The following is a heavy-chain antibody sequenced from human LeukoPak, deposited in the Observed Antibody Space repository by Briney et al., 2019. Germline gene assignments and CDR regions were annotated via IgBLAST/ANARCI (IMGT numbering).Heavy chain of an antibody. J-gene: IGHJ6*03. CDR2: ISSSGSTI. D-gene: IGHD3-10*01. CDR3: ARDGEDSLYYHYYMDV. Sequence: GGSLRLSCAASGFTFSDYYMSWIRQAPGKGLEWVSYISSSGSTIYYADSVKGRFTISRDNAKNSLYLQMNSLRAEDTAVYYCARDGEDSLYYHYYMDVWGKGTTVTVSS. V-gene: IGHV3-11*01. CDR1: GFTFSDYY.